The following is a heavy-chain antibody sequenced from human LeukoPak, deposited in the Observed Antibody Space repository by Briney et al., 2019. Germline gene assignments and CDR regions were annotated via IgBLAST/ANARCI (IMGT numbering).Heavy chain of an antibody. CDR2: INPNSGGT. Sequence: ASVKVSCKASGYTFTGYYMHWVRQAPGQGLEWMGWINPNSGGTNYAQKFQGRVTMTRDTSISTAYMELSRLRSDDTAVYYRARFVDYGGNSVLYYFDYWGQGTLVTVSS. CDR1: GYTFTGYY. CDR3: ARFVDYGGNSVLYYFDY. V-gene: IGHV1-2*02. D-gene: IGHD4-23*01. J-gene: IGHJ4*02.